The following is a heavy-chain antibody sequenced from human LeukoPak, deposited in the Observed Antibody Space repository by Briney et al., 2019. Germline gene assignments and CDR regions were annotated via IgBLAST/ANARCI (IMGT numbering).Heavy chain of an antibody. Sequence: PSETLSLTCAVYGGSFSGYYWSWIRQPPGKGLEWIGEINHSGSTNYNPSLKSRVTISVDTSKNQFSLKLSSVTAADTAVYYCARGSPIQLWADAFDIWGQGTTDTVSS. CDR2: INHSGST. J-gene: IGHJ3*02. D-gene: IGHD5-18*01. CDR1: GGSFSGYY. V-gene: IGHV4-34*01. CDR3: ARGSPIQLWADAFDI.